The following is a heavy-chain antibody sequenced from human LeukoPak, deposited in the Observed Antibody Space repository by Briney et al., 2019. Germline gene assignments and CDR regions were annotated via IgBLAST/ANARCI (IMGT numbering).Heavy chain of an antibody. CDR2: INNDDTK. V-gene: IGHV3-74*01. J-gene: IGHJ4*02. Sequence: GGSLRLSCAASGFTFSNYRLHWVRQAPGKGLVWVSCINNDDTKVYADSVRGRLTISRDNAKNTMFLQMNGLRAEDTAVYYCARDTDGLGYWGQGTLVTVSS. CDR3: ARDTDGLGY. CDR1: GFTFSNYR. D-gene: IGHD6-6*01.